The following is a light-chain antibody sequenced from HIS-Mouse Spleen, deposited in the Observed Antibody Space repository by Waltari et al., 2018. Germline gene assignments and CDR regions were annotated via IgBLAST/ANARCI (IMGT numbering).Light chain of an antibody. CDR1: SLRSYY. CDR2: GKN. CDR3: TSRDSSCNHVV. V-gene: IGLV3-19*01. J-gene: IGLJ2*01. Sequence: SSELTQDPAVSVALGQTVRITCQGDSLRSYYASWYQQKPGQAPVLVIYGKNNRPSGIPDRFSCSSSGNTASLTITGAQAQDEADYYWTSRDSSCNHVVFGGGTKLTVL.